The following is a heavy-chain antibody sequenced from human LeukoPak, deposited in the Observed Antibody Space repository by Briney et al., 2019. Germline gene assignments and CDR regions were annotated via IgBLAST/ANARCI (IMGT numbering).Heavy chain of an antibody. CDR3: TRDHDFWRGPLDV. CDR2: IRREGYGGTT. J-gene: IGHJ6*04. V-gene: IGHV3-49*03. Sequence: GGSLRLSCTAPGFNFGDYSLSWFRQAPGVGLEWVAFIRREGYGGTTEYAASVEGRFTISRDDSKSIAYLQMNSLKTEDTGVYYCTRDHDFWRGPLDVWGKGTTVTVSS. D-gene: IGHD3-3*01. CDR1: GFNFGDYS.